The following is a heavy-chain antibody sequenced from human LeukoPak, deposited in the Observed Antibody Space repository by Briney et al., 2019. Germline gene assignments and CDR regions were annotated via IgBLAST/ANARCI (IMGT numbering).Heavy chain of an antibody. CDR3: AKDLSYSSSWYPTYYFDY. Sequence: PGGSLRLSCAASGFTFSSYAMSWVRQAPGKGLEWVSAISGSGGSTYYADSVKGRFTISRDNSKNTLYLQMNSLRAEDTAVYYCAKDLSYSSSWYPTYYFDYWGQGTLVTVSS. CDR2: ISGSGGST. J-gene: IGHJ4*02. V-gene: IGHV3-23*01. D-gene: IGHD6-13*01. CDR1: GFTFSSYA.